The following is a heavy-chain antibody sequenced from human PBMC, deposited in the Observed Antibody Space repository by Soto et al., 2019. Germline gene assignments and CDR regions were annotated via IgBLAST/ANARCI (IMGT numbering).Heavy chain of an antibody. CDR3: ARSGYSYRTLKYYFDY. V-gene: IGHV1-46*01. Sequence: ASVKVSCKASGYTFTSYYMHWVRQAPGQGLEWMGIINPSGGSTSYAQKFQGRVTMTRDTSTSTVYMELSSLRSEDTVVYYCARSGYSYRTLKYYFDYWGQGTLVTVSS. CDR2: INPSGGST. J-gene: IGHJ4*02. D-gene: IGHD5-18*01. CDR1: GYTFTSYY.